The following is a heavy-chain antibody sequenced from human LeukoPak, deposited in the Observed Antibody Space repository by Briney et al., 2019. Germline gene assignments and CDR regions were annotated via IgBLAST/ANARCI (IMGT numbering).Heavy chain of an antibody. CDR1: GFTFSDYW. D-gene: IGHD3-10*01. J-gene: IGHJ4*02. CDR3: ARGAGVFDY. Sequence: GGPLRLACAASGFTFSDYWMTWVRQAPGKGLEWVANMKQDGREKWYVDSVKGRFTISRDNAKNSLYLQMNSLRAEDTAVYYCARGAGVFDYWGQGTLVTVSS. CDR2: MKQDGREK. V-gene: IGHV3-7*01.